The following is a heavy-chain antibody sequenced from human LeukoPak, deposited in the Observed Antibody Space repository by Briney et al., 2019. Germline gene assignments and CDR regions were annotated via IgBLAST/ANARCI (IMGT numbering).Heavy chain of an antibody. Sequence: AGGSLRLSCAASGFTFRNYTMTWVRQAPGKGLEWVSAISGSGGSTYYADSVKGRFTISRDNSKNTLYLQMNRLRDEDTALFYCAKEVTDTGYYHLDNWGQGTLVTVSS. CDR2: ISGSGGST. J-gene: IGHJ4*02. CDR1: GFTFRNYT. D-gene: IGHD3-3*01. V-gene: IGHV3-23*01. CDR3: AKEVTDTGYYHLDN.